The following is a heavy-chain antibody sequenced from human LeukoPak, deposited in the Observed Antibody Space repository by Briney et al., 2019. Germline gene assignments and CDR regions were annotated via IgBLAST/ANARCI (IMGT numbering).Heavy chain of an antibody. CDR1: GHTFTGYY. CDR2: ITPSGGST. J-gene: IGHJ4*02. Sequence: ASVKVSCKASGHTFTGYYMHWVRQAPGQGLEWMGMITPSGGSTSYAQKFQGRVTMTRDTSTTTVYMELSSLRSEDTAVYYCARSYCSAGYCNLHYSDYWGQGTLVTVA. D-gene: IGHD2-15*01. CDR3: ARSYCSAGYCNLHYSDY. V-gene: IGHV1-46*01.